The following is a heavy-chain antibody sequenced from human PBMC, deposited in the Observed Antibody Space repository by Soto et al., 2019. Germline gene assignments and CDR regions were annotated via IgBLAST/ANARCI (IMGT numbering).Heavy chain of an antibody. CDR1: GGTFSNYA. Sequence: QVQLVQSGAEVKKPGSSVKVSCKASGGTFSNYAFSWVRQAPGQGLEWLGGIMPIFGRADYAQKFRGRVTITADESTSTAHMELSSLRSEDTAVYYCASGLKEAGIVGNYYYGMDVWGQGTTVTVSS. CDR3: ASGLKEAGIVGNYYYGMDV. J-gene: IGHJ6*02. CDR2: IMPIFGRA. V-gene: IGHV1-69*12. D-gene: IGHD6-19*01.